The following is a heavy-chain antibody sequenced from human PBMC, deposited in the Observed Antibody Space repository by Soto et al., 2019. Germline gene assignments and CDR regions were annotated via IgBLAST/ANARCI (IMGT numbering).Heavy chain of an antibody. CDR1: GFTFDDYG. CDR3: AKDRWARDGIDV. CDR2: ITWNSDNI. J-gene: IGHJ6*02. Sequence: SLRLSCVAPGFTFDDYGMHWVRQRPGKGLEWVSGITWNSDNIGYADSVKGRFTISRDNAKNSLYLQMNSLRSEDTALYYCAKDRWARDGIDVWGQGTTVTVSS. V-gene: IGHV3-9*01.